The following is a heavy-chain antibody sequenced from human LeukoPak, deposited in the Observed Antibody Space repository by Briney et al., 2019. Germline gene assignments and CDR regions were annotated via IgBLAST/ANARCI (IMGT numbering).Heavy chain of an antibody. V-gene: IGHV1-2*02. Sequence: ASVTVSCTASGYTFTGYYMNWVRQAPGQGLDWMGWINPNSGGTKYAQNFQGRVTLTTDTSINTAYTELSSLRSDDTAVYYCAREGRNGYNEGYFDYWGQGTLVTVSS. D-gene: IGHD5-24*01. CDR1: GYTFTGYY. CDR3: AREGRNGYNEGYFDY. J-gene: IGHJ4*02. CDR2: INPNSGGT.